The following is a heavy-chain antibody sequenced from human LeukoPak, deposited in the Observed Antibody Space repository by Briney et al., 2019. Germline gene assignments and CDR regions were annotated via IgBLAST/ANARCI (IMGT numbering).Heavy chain of an antibody. CDR1: GFSLTTSEVG. CDR2: ISWDDDK. J-gene: IGHJ4*02. Sequence: SGPTLVNPIAALTLTCTSSGFSLTTSEVGVGWIRQPPGMALEWLATISWDDDKRYSPSLKSRLTCTKVTSTNQVALARTNMDPVDTGTDYSAHRCGGYNWNHGDFDDWGQGTLVTVSS. V-gene: IGHV2-5*02. CDR3: AHRCGGYNWNHGDFDD. D-gene: IGHD1-14*01.